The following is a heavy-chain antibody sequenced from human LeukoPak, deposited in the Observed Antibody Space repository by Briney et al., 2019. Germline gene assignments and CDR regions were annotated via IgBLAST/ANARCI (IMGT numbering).Heavy chain of an antibody. CDR3: ARDFHYDILTGYYKYYYYYMDV. J-gene: IGHJ6*03. V-gene: IGHV1-18*01. Sequence: GASVKVSCKASGYTFTSYGISWVRQAPGQGLEWMGWINAYNGNTNYSQKLQGRVTITTATSTSTAYMELRSLRSDDTAVYYCARDFHYDILTGYYKYYYYYMDVWGKGTTVTVSS. CDR2: INAYNGNT. D-gene: IGHD3-9*01. CDR1: GYTFTSYG.